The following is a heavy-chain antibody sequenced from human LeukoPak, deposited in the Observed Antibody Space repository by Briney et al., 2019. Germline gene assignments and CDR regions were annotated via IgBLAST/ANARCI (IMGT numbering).Heavy chain of an antibody. CDR2: IYQSGST. CDR1: GYSISSGYY. CDR3: ARRGAEGYSGSPVGAFDI. J-gene: IGHJ3*02. Sequence: SETLSLTCTVSGYSISSGYYWGWIRQPPGKGLEWIGTIYQSGSTYYNPSLKSRVTISIDTSKNQFSLKLSSVTAADTAVYYCARRGAEGYSGSPVGAFDIWGRGTMVTVSS. V-gene: IGHV4-38-2*02. D-gene: IGHD1-26*01.